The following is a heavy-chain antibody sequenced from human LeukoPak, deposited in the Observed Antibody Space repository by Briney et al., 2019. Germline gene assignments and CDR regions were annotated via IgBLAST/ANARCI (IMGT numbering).Heavy chain of an antibody. CDR3: AGGPRMDV. CDR2: IWYDGSDK. V-gene: IGHV3-33*03. Sequence: GGSLRLSCSASEFSFSDFGMHWVRQAPGKGLEWVAVIWYDGSDKYYADSVKGRFTISRDNSRSILYLEMDSLRIEDTALCYCAGGPRMDVWGQGTTVTVSS. CDR1: EFSFSDFG. J-gene: IGHJ6*02. D-gene: IGHD3-16*01.